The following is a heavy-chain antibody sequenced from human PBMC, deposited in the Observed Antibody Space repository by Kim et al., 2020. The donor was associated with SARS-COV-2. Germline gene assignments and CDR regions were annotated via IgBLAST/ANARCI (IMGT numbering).Heavy chain of an antibody. V-gene: IGHV1-18*04. J-gene: IGHJ4*02. CDR2: ISAYNGNT. CDR1: GYTFTSYG. CDR3: ARDLRIAAAGTLSPKVSYFDY. D-gene: IGHD6-13*01. Sequence: ASVKVSCKASGYTFTSYGISWVRQAPGQGLEWMGWISAYNGNTNYAQKLQGRVTMTTDTSTSTAYMELRSLRSDDTAVYYCARDLRIAAAGTLSPKVSYFDYWGQGTLVTVPS.